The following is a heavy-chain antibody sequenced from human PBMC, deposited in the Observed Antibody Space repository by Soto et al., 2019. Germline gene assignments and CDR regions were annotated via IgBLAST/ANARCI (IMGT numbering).Heavy chain of an antibody. CDR3: ARTKCSGGSCYSWSLDY. CDR2: RYYSEST. Sequence: SDTLSLTPTVSGGSITTGGYYWSWIRQLPGKGLEWIGHRYYSESTYYNPSLKSRVSISLDTSKNQFSLKLSFVTAADTAMYYCARTKCSGGSCYSWSLDYWGQGTPVTVSS. V-gene: IGHV4-31*03. D-gene: IGHD2-15*01. J-gene: IGHJ4*02. CDR1: GGSITTGGYY.